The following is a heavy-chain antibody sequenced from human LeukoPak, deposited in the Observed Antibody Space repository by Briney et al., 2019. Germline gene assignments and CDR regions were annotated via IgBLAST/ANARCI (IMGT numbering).Heavy chain of an antibody. D-gene: IGHD3-10*01. CDR2: INPDGSTT. Sequence: GGSLRLSCAASGFTFSNYWMHWVRQDPGKGLVWVSFINPDGSTTNYADSVKGRFAISRDNAKNALYLQMNSLRTEDTALYYCAKESSPSYYYYYYMDVWGKGTTVTVSS. CDR1: GFTFSNYW. J-gene: IGHJ6*03. CDR3: AKESSPSYYYYYYMDV. V-gene: IGHV3-74*01.